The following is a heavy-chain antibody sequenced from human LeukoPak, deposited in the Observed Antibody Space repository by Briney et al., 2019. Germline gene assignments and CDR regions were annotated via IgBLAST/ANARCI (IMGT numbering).Heavy chain of an antibody. D-gene: IGHD3-16*02. CDR1: GYTFTSYG. V-gene: IGHV1-69*13. CDR2: IIPIFGTA. Sequence: AASVKVSCKASGYTFTSYGISWVRQAPGQGLEWMGGIIPIFGTANYAQKFQGRVTITADESTSTAYMELSSLRSEDTAVYYCARDRGVIGTDDAFDIWGQGTMVTVSS. J-gene: IGHJ3*02. CDR3: ARDRGVIGTDDAFDI.